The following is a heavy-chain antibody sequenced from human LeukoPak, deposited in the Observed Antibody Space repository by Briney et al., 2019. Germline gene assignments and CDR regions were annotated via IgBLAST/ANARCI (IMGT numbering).Heavy chain of an antibody. J-gene: IGHJ4*02. Sequence: GGSLRLSCAASGFTFSSYGMHWDRQAPGKGLEWVSAISGSGGSTYYADSVKGRFTISRDNSKNTLYLQMNSLRAEDTAVYYCAKGVDTAITYYFDYWGQGTLVTVSS. CDR3: AKGVDTAITYYFDY. CDR1: GFTFSSYG. CDR2: ISGSGGST. D-gene: IGHD5-18*01. V-gene: IGHV3-23*01.